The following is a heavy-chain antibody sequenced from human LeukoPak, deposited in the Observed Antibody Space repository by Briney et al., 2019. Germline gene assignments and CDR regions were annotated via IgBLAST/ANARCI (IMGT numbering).Heavy chain of an antibody. CDR2: ISGSGGST. D-gene: IGHD5-18*01. V-gene: IGHV3-23*01. CDR3: ASGGYSYSGYYFDY. CDR1: GFTFSSYA. Sequence: GGSLRLSCAASGFTFSSYAMSWVRQAPVKGLEWVSAISGSGGSTYYADSVKGRFTISRDNAKNSLYLQMNSLRDEDTAVYYCASGGYSYSGYYFDYWGQGTLVTVSS. J-gene: IGHJ4*02.